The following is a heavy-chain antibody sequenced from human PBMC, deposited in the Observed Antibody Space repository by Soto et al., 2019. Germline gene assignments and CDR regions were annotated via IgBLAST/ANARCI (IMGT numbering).Heavy chain of an antibody. V-gene: IGHV3-30*18. Sequence: QVQLVESGGGVVQPGRSLRLSCAASGFTFSSYGMHWVRQAPGKGLEWVAVISYDGSNKYYADSVKGRFTISRDNSKNPLYLQMNSLRAEDTAVYYCAKDQGGDIDYFDYWGQGTLVTVSS. D-gene: IGHD2-21*02. CDR2: ISYDGSNK. CDR3: AKDQGGDIDYFDY. J-gene: IGHJ4*02. CDR1: GFTFSSYG.